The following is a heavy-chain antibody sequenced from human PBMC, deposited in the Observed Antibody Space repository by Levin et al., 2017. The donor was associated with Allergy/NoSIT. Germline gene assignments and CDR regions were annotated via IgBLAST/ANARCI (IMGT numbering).Heavy chain of an antibody. Sequence: GESLKISCQASEYDFDTYWIGWVRQMPGKGPEWMGIIYPGDSDTKYSPSFQGQVTISADRSIRTAYLYWSSLKASDRAIYYCGRGRGARSAAGYFDYWGQGTRVTVSS. J-gene: IGHJ4*02. V-gene: IGHV5-51*01. CDR2: IYPGDSDT. CDR3: GRGRGARSAAGYFDY. D-gene: IGHD6-13*01. CDR1: EYDFDTYW.